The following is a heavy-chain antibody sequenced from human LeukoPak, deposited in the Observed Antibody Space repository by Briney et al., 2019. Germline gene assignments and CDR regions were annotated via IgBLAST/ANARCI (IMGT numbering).Heavy chain of an antibody. V-gene: IGHV1-46*01. CDR2: INPSGGST. CDR3: ARGATGTNGFDY. D-gene: IGHD1-1*01. J-gene: IGHJ4*02. CDR1: GYTFTSSY. Sequence: ASVKVSCKASGYTFTSSYMHWVRQAPGQGLEWMGIINPSGGSTSYAQKFQGRVTMTRDMSTSTVYMELSSLRSEDTAVYYCARGATGTNGFDYWGQGTLVTVSS.